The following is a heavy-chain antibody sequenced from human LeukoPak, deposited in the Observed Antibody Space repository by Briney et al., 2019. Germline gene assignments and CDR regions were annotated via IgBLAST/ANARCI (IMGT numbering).Heavy chain of an antibody. CDR1: GVTFDNFG. V-gene: IGHV3-30*02. CDR2: LRYDANNRYDKNND. Sequence: GGSLRLSCVASGVTFDNFGMHWVRQAPGKGLEWVAFLRYDANNRYDKNNDYYAVSVKGRFTISRDNSKNTLYLQMNSLKSEDTAVNYCAKGDYYMEVWGKGATVTVSS. J-gene: IGHJ6*03. CDR3: AKGDYYMEV.